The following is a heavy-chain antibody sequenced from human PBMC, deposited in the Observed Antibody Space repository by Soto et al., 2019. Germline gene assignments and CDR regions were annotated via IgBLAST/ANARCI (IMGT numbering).Heavy chain of an antibody. CDR1: GGSISSSSW. D-gene: IGHD1-7*01. Sequence: PSETLSLTCAVSGGSISSSSWWTWVRQSPGKGLEWIGEIFESGATNYNPSLKSRLTMSVDKSKNQFSLNLSSLTAADTDVYFCTTSHAGELNNWGQGTLVTVSS. CDR2: IFESGAT. V-gene: IGHV4-4*02. J-gene: IGHJ4*02. CDR3: TTSHAGELNN.